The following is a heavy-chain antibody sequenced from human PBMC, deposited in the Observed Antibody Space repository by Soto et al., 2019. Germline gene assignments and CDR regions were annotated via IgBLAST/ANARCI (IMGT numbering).Heavy chain of an antibody. V-gene: IGHV1-69*06. CDR1: GGTFSSYA. Sequence: SVKVSCKASGGTFSSYAISWVRQAPGQGLEWMGGIIPIFGTANYAQKFQGRVTITADKSTSTAYMELSSLRSEDTAVYSSASGNVVVGAATRDGCFGPWGQGTRVIVSS. D-gene: IGHD2-2*01. J-gene: IGHJ5*02. CDR2: IIPIFGTA. CDR3: ASGNVVVGAATRDGCFGP.